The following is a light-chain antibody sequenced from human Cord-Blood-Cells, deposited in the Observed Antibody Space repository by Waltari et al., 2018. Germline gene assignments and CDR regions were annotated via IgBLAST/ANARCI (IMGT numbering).Light chain of an antibody. CDR3: QQYGSSPLT. V-gene: IGKV3-20*01. Sequence: EIVLTQSPGTLSLSPGARATLSCRASQSVSSSYLAWYQQKPGQAPRLLIYGASSRATGIPDRFSGSGSGTDLTLTINRLEPEDFAVYYCQQYGSSPLTFGGGTKVEIK. CDR2: GAS. J-gene: IGKJ4*01. CDR1: QSVSSSY.